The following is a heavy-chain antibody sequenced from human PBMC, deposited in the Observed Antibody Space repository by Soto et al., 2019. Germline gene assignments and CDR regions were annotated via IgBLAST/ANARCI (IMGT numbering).Heavy chain of an antibody. CDR3: AKDGIAVAGLYWYFDL. D-gene: IGHD6-19*01. V-gene: IGHV3-30*18. Sequence: QVQLVESGGGVVQPGRSLRLSCAASGFTFSSYGMHWVRQAPGKGLEWVAVISYDGSNKYYADSVKGRFTISRDNSKNTLYLQMNSLRAEDTAVYYCAKDGIAVAGLYWYFDLCGRGTLVTVSS. CDR2: ISYDGSNK. J-gene: IGHJ2*01. CDR1: GFTFSSYG.